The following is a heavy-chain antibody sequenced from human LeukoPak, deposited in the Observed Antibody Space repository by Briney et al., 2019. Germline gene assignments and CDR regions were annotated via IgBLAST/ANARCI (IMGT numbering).Heavy chain of an antibody. CDR2: ISSSGSTI. J-gene: IGHJ3*02. V-gene: IGHV3-11*01. Sequence: GGSLRLSCAASGFTFSDYYMSRIRQAPGKGLEWVSYISSSGSTIYYADSVKGRFTISRDNAKNSLYLQMNSLRAEDTAVYYCARNLPNYYDSSGYFANGAFDIWGQGTMVTVSS. CDR3: ARNLPNYYDSSGYFANGAFDI. D-gene: IGHD3-22*01. CDR1: GFTFSDYY.